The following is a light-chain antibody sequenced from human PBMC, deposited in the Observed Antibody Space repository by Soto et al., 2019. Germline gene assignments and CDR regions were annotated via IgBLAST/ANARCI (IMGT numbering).Light chain of an antibody. CDR1: QTISSW. CDR3: QQYNTYWT. CDR2: DAS. V-gene: IGKV1-5*01. J-gene: IGKJ1*01. Sequence: DIQMSQSLSTLSASVGDGVTGSCRASQTISSWLAWYQQKPGKAPKLLISDASNLQSGVQSRFSGSGSATEFPLTIISLQPDDIATYYCQQYNTYWTFGQGTKVDIK.